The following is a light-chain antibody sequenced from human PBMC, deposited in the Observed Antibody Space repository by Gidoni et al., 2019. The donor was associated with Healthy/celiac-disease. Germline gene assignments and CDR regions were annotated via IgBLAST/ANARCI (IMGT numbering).Light chain of an antibody. CDR2: DAS. CDR3: QQRSNWPPFT. CDR1: QSVSSY. J-gene: IGKJ4*01. V-gene: IGKV3-11*01. Sequence: MVLTQSPATLSLSPGERATLSCSASQSVSSYVAWYQQKPGQAPRLLIYDASNRATGIPARFSGSGSGTDFTLTISSREPEDFAVYYCQQRSNWPPFTFGGGTKVEIK.